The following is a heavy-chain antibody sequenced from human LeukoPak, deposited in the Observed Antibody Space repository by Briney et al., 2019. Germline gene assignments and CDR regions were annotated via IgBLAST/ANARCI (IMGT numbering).Heavy chain of an antibody. D-gene: IGHD3-22*01. J-gene: IGHJ3*01. CDR1: GGSINSYY. Sequence: KPSETLSLTCGVSGGSINSYYWSWIRQPPGKGLEWIGFIYSRGSTNYNPSLKSRVTISVDTSKNQFSLKLSSATAADTAVYYCARHGRSGHSDAFDVWGQGTKVTVSS. V-gene: IGHV4-59*08. CDR3: ARHGRSGHSDAFDV. CDR2: IYSRGST.